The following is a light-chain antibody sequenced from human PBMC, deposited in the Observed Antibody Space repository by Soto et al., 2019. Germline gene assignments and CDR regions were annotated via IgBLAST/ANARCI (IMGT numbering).Light chain of an antibody. V-gene: IGKV1-5*03. Sequence: DVQMTQSPSALSASIGDRVTITCRASQNVATSVAWYQQEGDRAPKLLIYRATSLQDGVPSRFSGTGSGTDFTLTINTLQADDFGMYYCQQYVSLQYTFGHGTKL. CDR1: QNVATS. CDR3: QQYVSLQYT. CDR2: RAT. J-gene: IGKJ2*01.